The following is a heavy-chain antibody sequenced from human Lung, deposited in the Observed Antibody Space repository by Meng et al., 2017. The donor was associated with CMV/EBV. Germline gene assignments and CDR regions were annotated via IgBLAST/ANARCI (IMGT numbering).Heavy chain of an antibody. D-gene: IGHD2-2*01. CDR2: ISSSSSYI. CDR1: GFTFSSYS. V-gene: IGHV3-21*01. J-gene: IGHJ6*02. CDR3: ARLLTHIVVAPDQRASDHYYYYGMDV. Sequence: GESLKISCAASGFTFSSYSMNWVRQAPGKGLEWVSSISSSSSYIYYADSVKGRFTISRDNAKNSLYLQMNSLRAEDTAVYYCARLLTHIVVAPDQRASDHYYYYGMDVWXQGTXVTVAS.